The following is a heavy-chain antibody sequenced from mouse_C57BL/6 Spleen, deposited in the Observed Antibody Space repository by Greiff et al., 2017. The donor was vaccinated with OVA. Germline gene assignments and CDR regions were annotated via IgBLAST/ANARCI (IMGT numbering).Heavy chain of an antibody. D-gene: IGHD1-1*01. CDR1: FYSFSISL. V-gene: IGHV1-82*01. CDR2: IYPGDGDT. CDR3: APFITTVGAY. J-gene: IGHJ3*01. Sequence: SLPSLFNPFSSFNISFNSSFYSFSISLMNWVKQRPGKGLEWIGRIYPGDGDTNYNGKFKGKATLTADKSSSTAYMQLSSLTSEDSAVYFCAPFITTVGAYWGQGTLVTVSA.